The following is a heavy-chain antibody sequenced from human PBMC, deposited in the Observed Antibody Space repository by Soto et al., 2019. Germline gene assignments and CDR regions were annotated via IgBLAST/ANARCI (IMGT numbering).Heavy chain of an antibody. CDR2: ISGSLIST. CDR1: GFTFTNYA. CDR3: ARERDYSGNAPSEY. D-gene: IGHD4-4*01. J-gene: IGHJ4*02. Sequence: EVPLLDSGGDLVQRGGSLRLSCAASGFTFTNYAMNWVRQAPGKGLEWVSFISGSLISTYYADSVKGRFTISRDSSLETLFLQMNSLRAEDTAVYYGARERDYSGNAPSEYWGQGTLVIVSS. V-gene: IGHV3-23*01.